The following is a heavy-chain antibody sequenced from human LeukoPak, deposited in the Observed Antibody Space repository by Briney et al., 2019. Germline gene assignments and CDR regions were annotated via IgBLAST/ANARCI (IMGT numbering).Heavy chain of an antibody. V-gene: IGHV3-43*02. Sequence: GGSLRLSCAASGFTFDDYAIHWVRQAPGKGLEWVSLISGDGGSTFYADSVKGRFTISRDNSKNSLYLQMNSLRSDDTALYYCARESESSGWYDYWGQGTLVTVSS. D-gene: IGHD6-19*01. CDR1: GFTFDDYA. J-gene: IGHJ4*02. CDR3: ARESESSGWYDY. CDR2: ISGDGGST.